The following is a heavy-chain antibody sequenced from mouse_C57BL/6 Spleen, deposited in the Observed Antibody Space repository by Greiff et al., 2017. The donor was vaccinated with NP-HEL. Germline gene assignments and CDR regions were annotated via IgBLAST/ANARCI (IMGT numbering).Heavy chain of an antibody. CDR3: ARKSYGNYEIGFDYYAMDY. D-gene: IGHD2-1*01. CDR2: IDPSDSYT. V-gene: IGHV1-69*01. CDR1: GYTFTSYW. Sequence: QVQLQQPGAELVMPGASVKLSCKASGYTFTSYWMHWVKQRPGQGLEWIGEIDPSDSYTNYNQKFKGKSTLTVDKSSSTAYMQLSSLTSEDSAVYYCARKSYGNYEIGFDYYAMDYWGQGTSVTVSS. J-gene: IGHJ4*01.